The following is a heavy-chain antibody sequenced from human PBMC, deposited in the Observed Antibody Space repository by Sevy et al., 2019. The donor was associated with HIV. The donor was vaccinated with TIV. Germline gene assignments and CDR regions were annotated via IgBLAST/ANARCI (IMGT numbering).Heavy chain of an antibody. Sequence: SETLSLTCAVYGGSFSGYYWSWIRQPPGKGLEWIGEINHSGSTNYNPSLKSRVTISVDTSKNQFSLKLSSVTAADTAVYYCARYDYRDYDPLPPYYFDYWGQGTLVTVSS. CDR3: ARYDYRDYDPLPPYYFDY. J-gene: IGHJ4*02. D-gene: IGHD4-17*01. CDR2: INHSGST. CDR1: GGSFSGYY. V-gene: IGHV4-34*01.